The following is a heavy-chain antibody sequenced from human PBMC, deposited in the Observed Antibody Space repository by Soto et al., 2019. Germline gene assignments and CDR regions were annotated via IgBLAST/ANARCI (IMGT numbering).Heavy chain of an antibody. CDR1: GFTFSSYA. CDR3: AKDHLYCSGCSCSHHYFDY. CDR2: ISGSGGST. D-gene: IGHD2-15*01. J-gene: IGHJ4*02. Sequence: EAQLLESGGGLVQPGGSLRLSCAASGFTFSSYAMSWVRQAPGKGLEWVSAISGSGGSTYYADSVKGRFTISRDNSKNTLYLQMNSLRAEDTAVYYCAKDHLYCSGCSCSHHYFDYWGQGTLVTVSS. V-gene: IGHV3-23*01.